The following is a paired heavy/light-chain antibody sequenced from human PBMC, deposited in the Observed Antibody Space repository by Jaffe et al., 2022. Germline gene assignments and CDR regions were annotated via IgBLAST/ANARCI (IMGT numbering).Heavy chain of an antibody. D-gene: IGHD3-9*01. CDR2: INAGNGDT. CDR1: GYTFRSYA. CDR3: ARDEYYDILTGYLNWLDS. J-gene: IGHJ5*01. Sequence: QVQLVQSGAEVKKPGASVKLSCKASGYTFRSYAMHWVRQAPGQGLEWMGWINAGNGDTKYSQKFQGRVTITRDTSASTAYMELSSLRSEDTAIYYCARDEYYDILTGYLNWLDSWGQGTLVTVSS. V-gene: IGHV1-3*01.
Light chain of an antibody. Sequence: DIVMTQSPDSLAVSLGERATINCKSSQSVLYSSNNKNYLAWYQQKPGQPPKLLIYWASTRKSGVPDRFSGSGSGTDFTLTISSLQAEDVAVYYCQQYYSTPPITFGQGTRLEIK. J-gene: IGKJ5*01. CDR3: QQYYSTPPIT. V-gene: IGKV4-1*01. CDR1: QSVLYSSNNKNY. CDR2: WAS.